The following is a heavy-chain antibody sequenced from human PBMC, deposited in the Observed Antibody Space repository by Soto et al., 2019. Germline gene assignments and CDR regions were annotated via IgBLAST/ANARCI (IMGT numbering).Heavy chain of an antibody. CDR1: GGSISSSSYY. CDR3: ARHKRRDIVVVPAAETWFDP. J-gene: IGHJ5*02. CDR2: IYYSGST. V-gene: IGHV4-39*01. D-gene: IGHD2-2*01. Sequence: SETLSLTCTVSGGSISSSSYYWGWIRQPPGKGLEWIGSIYYSGSTYYNPSLKSRVTISVDTSKNQFSLKLSSVTAADTAVYYCARHKRRDIVVVPAAETWFDPWGQGTLVTVSS.